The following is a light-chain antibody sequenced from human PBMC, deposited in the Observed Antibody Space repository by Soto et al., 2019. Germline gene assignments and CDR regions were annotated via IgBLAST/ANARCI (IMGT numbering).Light chain of an antibody. Sequence: QSVLTQPPSVSGAPGQRVTISCTGSSSNIGAGYDVHWYQQLPGTAPKLLIYGTSNRPSGVPDRFSGSKSGTSASLAITGLQAEDEADYYCQSYASSLSGAVFGGGTQLTVL. J-gene: IGLJ7*01. V-gene: IGLV1-40*01. CDR1: SSNIGAGYD. CDR2: GTS. CDR3: QSYASSLSGAV.